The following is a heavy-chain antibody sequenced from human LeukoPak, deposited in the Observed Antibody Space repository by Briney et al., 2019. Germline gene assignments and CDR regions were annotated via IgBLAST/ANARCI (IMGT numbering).Heavy chain of an antibody. D-gene: IGHD3-22*01. J-gene: IGHJ6*02. V-gene: IGHV3-33*01. Sequence: GGSLRLSCAASGFTFSSYGMHWGRQAPGKGLEWVAVIWYDGSNKYYADSVKGRFTISRDNSKNTLYLQMNSLRAEDTAVYYCAREVYDSSGYPLKPYYYYGMDVWGQGTTVTVSS. CDR2: IWYDGSNK. CDR3: AREVYDSSGYPLKPYYYYGMDV. CDR1: GFTFSSYG.